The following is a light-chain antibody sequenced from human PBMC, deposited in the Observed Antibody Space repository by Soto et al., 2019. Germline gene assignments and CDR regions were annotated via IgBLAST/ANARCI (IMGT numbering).Light chain of an antibody. CDR3: QHYANSVWT. J-gene: IGKJ1*01. Sequence: IVLTQSPDTLSLSPGEIATLSCRASQSVSSSQFVWYQQKPGQAPRLLIYATSSRATGIPDRFSGSGSGTAFTLTVSELETEDFAVYYCQHYANSVWTFGQGTKVEI. CDR2: ATS. CDR1: QSVSSSQ. V-gene: IGKV3-20*01.